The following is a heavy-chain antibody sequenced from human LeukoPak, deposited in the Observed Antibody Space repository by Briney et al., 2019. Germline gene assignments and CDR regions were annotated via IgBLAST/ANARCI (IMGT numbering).Heavy chain of an antibody. CDR1: GYSFGNRW. V-gene: IGHV5-51*01. D-gene: IGHD3-10*01. J-gene: IGHJ6*02. CDR2: IYPDDSDT. CDR3: ARGAYGSGSSYNYYGMDV. Sequence: PGESLKISCKGSGYSFGNRWIGWVRQMPGKGLEWMSIIYPDDSDTIYSPSFEGQVTISADKPISTAYLQWRSLKASHTAMYYCARGAYGSGSSYNYYGMDVWGQGTTVTVSS.